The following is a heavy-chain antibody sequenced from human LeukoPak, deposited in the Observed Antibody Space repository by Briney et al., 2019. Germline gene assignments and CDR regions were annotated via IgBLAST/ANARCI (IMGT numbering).Heavy chain of an antibody. Sequence: SETLSLTCTVSGDSISSYYWSWIRQPPGKGLEWIGYVSYSGSTNYNPSLKSRVTMSVDTSKNQFSLQVTSVTAADTAVFYCARGAFHTSSVWFDPWGQGTLVTVSS. CDR2: VSYSGST. CDR3: ARGAFHTSSVWFDP. CDR1: GDSISSYY. J-gene: IGHJ5*02. D-gene: IGHD6-6*01. V-gene: IGHV4-59*12.